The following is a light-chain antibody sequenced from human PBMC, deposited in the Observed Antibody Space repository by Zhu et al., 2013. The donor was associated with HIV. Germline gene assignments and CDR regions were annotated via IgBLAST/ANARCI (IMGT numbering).Light chain of an antibody. CDR2: GAS. CDR3: QQYAESPCT. Sequence: EIVLTQSPGTLSLSPGERATLSCRASESVSRSFVAWYRQRPGQSPTLLIYGASVRATGIPDRFSGSESGTDFTLTISRLEPEDFAVYFCQQYAESPCTFGQGTKLEIK. J-gene: IGKJ2*02. CDR1: ESVSRSF. V-gene: IGKV3-20*01.